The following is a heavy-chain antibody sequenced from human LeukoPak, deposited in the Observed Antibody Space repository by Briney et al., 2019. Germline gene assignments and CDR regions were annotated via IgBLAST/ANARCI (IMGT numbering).Heavy chain of an antibody. Sequence: ASVKVPCKASGGTFSSYAISWVRQAPGQGLEWMGVIIPIFGTANYAQKFQGRVTITTDESTSTAYMELSSLRSDDTAVYYCARIVGATSDAFDIWGQGTMVTVSS. V-gene: IGHV1-69*05. D-gene: IGHD1-26*01. CDR3: ARIVGATSDAFDI. CDR1: GGTFSSYA. CDR2: IIPIFGTA. J-gene: IGHJ3*02.